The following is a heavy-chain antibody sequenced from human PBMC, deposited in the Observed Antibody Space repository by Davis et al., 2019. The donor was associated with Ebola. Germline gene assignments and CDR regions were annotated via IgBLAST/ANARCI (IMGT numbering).Heavy chain of an antibody. J-gene: IGHJ1*01. CDR3: AVYTVVVTDIRAEYFQH. CDR1: GGPLSTTGYY. D-gene: IGHD2-21*02. Sequence: MPSETLSLTCTVSGGPLSTTGYYWGWIRQSPEKGLEWIAYIYYSGSTHYNPSLKSRASISVDTSRNQFSLRLSSVTAADTAVYYCAVYTVVVTDIRAEYFQHWGQGTLATVSS. V-gene: IGHV4-61*08. CDR2: IYYSGST.